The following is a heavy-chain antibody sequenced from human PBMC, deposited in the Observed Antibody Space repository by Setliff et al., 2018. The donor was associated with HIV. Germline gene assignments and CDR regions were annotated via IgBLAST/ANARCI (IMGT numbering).Heavy chain of an antibody. CDR3: AKEIWVGATQSSGVDP. D-gene: IGHD1-26*01. Sequence: PGGSLRLSCVASGFTSSVYNMHWVRQAPGKGLEWVAIISYNGNNKYYADPVKGRFTISRDTSKNTLYLQMNSLRAEDTAVYYCAKEIWVGATQSSGVDPWGQGTLVTVSS. CDR1: GFTSSVYN. CDR2: ISYNGNNK. V-gene: IGHV3-30*06. J-gene: IGHJ5*02.